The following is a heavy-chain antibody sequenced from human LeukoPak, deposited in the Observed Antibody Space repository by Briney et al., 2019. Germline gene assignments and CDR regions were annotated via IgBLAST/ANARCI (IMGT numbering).Heavy chain of an antibody. CDR2: VYYSGST. CDR1: GGSISPYY. D-gene: IGHD3-10*01. CDR3: ARGGDSGRGNWFDP. Sequence: SVTLSLTCTVSGGSISPYYWSWIRQPPGKGLEWIGYVYYSGSTNYNPSLKSRVTISVDASKSQFSLKLTSVTAADTAVYYCARGGDSGRGNWFDPWGQGSLVIVSS. V-gene: IGHV4-59*01. J-gene: IGHJ5*02.